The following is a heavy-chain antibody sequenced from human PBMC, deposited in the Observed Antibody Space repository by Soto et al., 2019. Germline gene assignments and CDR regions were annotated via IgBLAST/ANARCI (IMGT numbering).Heavy chain of an antibody. CDR2: IYYSGST. J-gene: IGHJ5*02. V-gene: IGHV4-59*01. CDR1: GGSISSYY. CDR3: ARGLYDFWSGYPYNWFDP. D-gene: IGHD3-3*01. Sequence: SETLSLTCTVSGGSISSYYWSWIRQPPGKGLEWIGYIYYSGSTNYNPSLKSRVTISVDTSKNQFSLKLSSVTAADTAVYYCARGLYDFWSGYPYNWFDPWGQGTLVTVSS.